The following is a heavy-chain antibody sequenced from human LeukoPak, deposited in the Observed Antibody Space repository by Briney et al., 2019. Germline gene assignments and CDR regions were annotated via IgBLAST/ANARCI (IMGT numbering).Heavy chain of an antibody. Sequence: GGSLRLSCATSEFTSNTYSMNWFRQAPGKGLEWVSSISDDSSSRYYADSVKGRFTISRDNAKNSLYLQMNSLGVEDTAVYYCARDSGSCDFDYWGQGTLVTVSS. J-gene: IGHJ4*02. CDR2: ISDDSSSR. CDR1: EFTSNTYS. D-gene: IGHD1-26*01. CDR3: ARDSGSCDFDY. V-gene: IGHV3-21*01.